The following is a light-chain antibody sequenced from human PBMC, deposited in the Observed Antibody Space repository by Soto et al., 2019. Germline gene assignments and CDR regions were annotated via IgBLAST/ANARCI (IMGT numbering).Light chain of an antibody. Sequence: QSVLTQPPSASGTPGQRVTISCSGSSSNIGSNTVNWYQQLPGTAPKLLIYSNNQRPSGVPDRFSGTKSGTSPSLAMSRLNSDDAADHYCAACDASLNGYVLGTGNQLTV. CDR1: SSNIGSNT. V-gene: IGLV1-44*01. J-gene: IGLJ1*01. CDR3: AACDASLNGYV. CDR2: SNN.